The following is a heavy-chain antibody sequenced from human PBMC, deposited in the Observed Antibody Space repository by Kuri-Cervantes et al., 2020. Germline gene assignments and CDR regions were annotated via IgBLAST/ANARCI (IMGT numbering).Heavy chain of an antibody. V-gene: IGHV3-23*01. Sequence: LSLTCAASGFTFSSYAMSWVRQAPGKGLEWVSAISGSGGSTYYADSVKGRFTISRDNSKNTLYLQMNSLRAEDTAVYYCAKDSSWFGEDDAFDIWGQGTMVTVSS. CDR2: ISGSGGST. CDR3: AKDSSWFGEDDAFDI. J-gene: IGHJ3*02. CDR1: GFTFSSYA. D-gene: IGHD3-10*01.